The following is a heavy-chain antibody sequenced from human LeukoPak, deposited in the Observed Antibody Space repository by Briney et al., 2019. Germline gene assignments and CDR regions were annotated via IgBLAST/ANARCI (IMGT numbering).Heavy chain of an antibody. CDR3: ARGRYYESSGYSRCHDVFDI. Sequence: GGSLRLSCAASGFTFSGYDMHWVRQATGKGLEWVSAIGTAGDTYYLGSVKGRFTISRENAKNSLYLQMNSPRAGDTAVYYCARGRYYESSGYSRCHDVFDIWGQGTMVTVSS. D-gene: IGHD3-22*01. V-gene: IGHV3-13*01. J-gene: IGHJ3*02. CDR2: IGTAGDT. CDR1: GFTFSGYD.